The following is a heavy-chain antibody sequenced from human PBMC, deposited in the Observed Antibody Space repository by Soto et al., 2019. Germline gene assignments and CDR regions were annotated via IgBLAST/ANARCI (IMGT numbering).Heavy chain of an antibody. J-gene: IGHJ3*02. CDR3: ARDSLRGTMSTFGGVIVDDAFDI. V-gene: IGHV1-18*01. CDR2: ISAYNGNT. D-gene: IGHD3-16*02. CDR1: GYTFTSYG. Sequence: QVQLVQSGAEVKKPGASVKVSCKASGYTFTSYGISWVRQAPGQGLEWMGWISAYNGNTNYAQKLQGRVTMTTDTSTSTADMELRSLRSDDTAVYYCARDSLRGTMSTFGGVIVDDAFDIWGQGTMVTVSS.